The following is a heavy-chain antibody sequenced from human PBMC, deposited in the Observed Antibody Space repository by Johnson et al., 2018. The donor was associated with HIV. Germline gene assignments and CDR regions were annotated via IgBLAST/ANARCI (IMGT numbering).Heavy chain of an antibody. V-gene: IGHV3-33*06. D-gene: IGHD6-13*01. CDR1: GFTFSSYG. Sequence: QVQLVESGGGVVQPGRSLRLSCAASGFTFSSYGMHWVRQAPGKGLEWVAVIWSDGTNKYYADSVKGRFTISRDTSKNTLYLQMNSLRAEDTAVYYCAKEANPYSSSWYGDAFDIWGQGTMVTVSS. CDR3: AKEANPYSSSWYGDAFDI. CDR2: IWSDGTNK. J-gene: IGHJ3*02.